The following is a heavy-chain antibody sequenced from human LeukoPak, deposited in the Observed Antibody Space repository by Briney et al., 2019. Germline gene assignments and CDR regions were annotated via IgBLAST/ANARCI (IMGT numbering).Heavy chain of an antibody. V-gene: IGHV3-74*01. J-gene: IGHJ4*02. CDR2: TNSDGSTT. CDR3: ARGGSGAYFDY. Sequence: GGSLRLSCAASGFTFGSSLMFWVRQAPGKGLVWVSRTNSDGSTTSYADSVKGRITISRDNAKNTLYLQMNSLRAEDTAVYYCARGGSGAYFDYWGQGTLVTVSS. D-gene: IGHD4-17*01. CDR1: GFTFGSSL.